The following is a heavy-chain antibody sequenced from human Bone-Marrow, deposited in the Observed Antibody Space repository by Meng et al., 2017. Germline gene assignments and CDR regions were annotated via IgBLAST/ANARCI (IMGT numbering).Heavy chain of an antibody. CDR1: GVAFSDYY. Sequence: EPPQHSRTVLVNASTPLSRTCVVSGVAFSDYYWSCIRQPPGKGLEWIGEIHHSGSTHYNPSLEGRATISVDTSQNNLSLRLSSVTAADSAVYYCARGPTTMAHDFDYWGQGTLVTVSS. CDR3: ARGPTTMAHDFDY. D-gene: IGHD4-11*01. V-gene: IGHV4-34*01. J-gene: IGHJ4*02. CDR2: IHHSGST.